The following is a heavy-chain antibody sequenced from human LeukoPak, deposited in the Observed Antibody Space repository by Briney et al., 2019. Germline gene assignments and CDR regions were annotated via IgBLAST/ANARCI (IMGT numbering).Heavy chain of an antibody. Sequence: GGSLRLSCAASGFGFSNYWMPWVRQAPGKGLVWVSRINSDGDNTKYADSVKGRFTISRDNAKNTLYLQMDSLRAEDTAVYYCTRGSATWDYWGQGTLVAVSS. V-gene: IGHV3-74*01. CDR3: TRGSATWDY. J-gene: IGHJ4*02. D-gene: IGHD2/OR15-2a*01. CDR2: INSDGDNT. CDR1: GFGFSNYW.